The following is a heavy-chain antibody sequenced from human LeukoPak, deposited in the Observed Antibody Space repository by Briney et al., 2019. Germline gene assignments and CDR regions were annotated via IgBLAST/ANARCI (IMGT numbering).Heavy chain of an antibody. D-gene: IGHD3-22*01. Sequence: SETPSLTCSVPNASIISSSYYWGWIRQPPGKGLEWIGSIYYRGRTYYNPSLKIRVTISADTSKNQFSLNLNSVTASDTAVYYCARQKILDDNYDSSGYYVDQWGQGSLVTVSS. CDR1: NASIISSSYY. CDR3: ARQKILDDNYDSSGYYVDQ. V-gene: IGHV4-39*01. CDR2: IYYRGRT. J-gene: IGHJ4*02.